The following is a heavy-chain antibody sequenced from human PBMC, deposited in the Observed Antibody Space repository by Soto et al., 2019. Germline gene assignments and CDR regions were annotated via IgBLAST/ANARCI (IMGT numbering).Heavy chain of an antibody. CDR1: GYTFTGYY. V-gene: IGHV1-2*02. J-gene: IGHJ4*02. CDR3: AYDYDDSAGLGD. Sequence: ASVKVSCKASGYTFTGYYMHWVRQAPGQGLEWMGWINPNSGGTNYAQKFQGRVTMTRDTSISTAYMELSRLRSDDTAVYYCAYDYDDSAGLGDWGQGTLVTVSS. CDR2: INPNSGGT. D-gene: IGHD4-17*01.